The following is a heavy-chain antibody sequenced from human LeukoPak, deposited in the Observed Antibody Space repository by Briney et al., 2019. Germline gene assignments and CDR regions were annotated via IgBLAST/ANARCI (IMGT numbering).Heavy chain of an antibody. Sequence: SETLSLTCTVSGGTISSDHYYWSWIRQHPGKGLEWIGYIYYSGSTYYNPSLESRVTISIDTSQNQFSLKLSSVTAADTAVYYCARVFWRKSGYDFGLDCWGQGTLVTVSS. CDR3: ARVFWRKSGYDFGLDC. V-gene: IGHV4-31*03. CDR2: IYYSGST. CDR1: GGTISSDHYY. D-gene: IGHD5-12*01. J-gene: IGHJ4*02.